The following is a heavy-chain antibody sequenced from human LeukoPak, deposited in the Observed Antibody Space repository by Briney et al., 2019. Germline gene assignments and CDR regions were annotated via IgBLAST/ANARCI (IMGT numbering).Heavy chain of an antibody. CDR3: AKGHLVRGYCYYGMDV. CDR2: ISGSGGST. CDR1: GFTFSSYA. D-gene: IGHD3-10*01. J-gene: IGHJ6*02. Sequence: GGSLRLSCAASGFTFSSYAMSWVRQAPGKGLEWVSAISGSGGSTYYADSVKGRFTISRDNSKNTLYLQMNSLRAEDTAVYYCAKGHLVRGYCYYGMDVWGQGTTVTVSS. V-gene: IGHV3-23*01.